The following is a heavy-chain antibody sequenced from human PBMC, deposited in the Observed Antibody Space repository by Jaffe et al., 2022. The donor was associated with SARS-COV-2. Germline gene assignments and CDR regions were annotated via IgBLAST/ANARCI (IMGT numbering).Heavy chain of an antibody. CDR1: GFTFSSYA. D-gene: IGHD2-21*02. Sequence: QVQLVESGGGVVQPGRSLRLSCAASGFTFSSYAMHWVRQAPGKGLEWVAVISYDGSNKYYADSVKGRFTISRDNSKNTLYLQMNSLRAEDTAVYYCARNEEVVTANYYYYGMDVWGQGTTVTVSS. J-gene: IGHJ6*02. CDR3: ARNEEVVTANYYYYGMDV. V-gene: IGHV3-30-3*01. CDR2: ISYDGSNK.